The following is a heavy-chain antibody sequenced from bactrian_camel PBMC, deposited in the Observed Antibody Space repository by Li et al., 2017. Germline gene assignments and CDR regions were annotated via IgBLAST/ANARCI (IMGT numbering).Heavy chain of an antibody. D-gene: IGHD3*01. J-gene: IGHJ4*01. CDR3: AAAKGLPDLLRGGYLSARSYNY. Sequence: VQLVESGGGSAQAGGSLRHSCAASGYIYRTYSWFRQAPGKPREGIAMHHHTGRTRYADSVKGRFTISHDNAKNTLYLQMNSLKPEDTAIYYCAAAKGLPDLLRGGYLSARSYNYWGRGTQVTVS. CDR2: MHHHTGRT. V-gene: IGHV3S42*01. CDR1: GYIYRTY.